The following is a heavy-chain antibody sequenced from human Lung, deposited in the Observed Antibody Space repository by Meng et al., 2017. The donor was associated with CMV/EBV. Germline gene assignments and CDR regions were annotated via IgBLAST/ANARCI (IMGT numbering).Heavy chain of an antibody. Sequence: SETXSLXCTVSGVSISSSTYYWDWIRQPPGKGLEYIGSIYYSGSTYYNPSLKGRVTISVDASKNQFSLKLTSVTAADAAVYYCARSEPAESYCTNGVCSDYYYGMDVXGQGXTVTVSS. J-gene: IGHJ6*02. CDR2: IYYSGST. D-gene: IGHD2-8*01. V-gene: IGHV4-39*07. CDR3: ARSEPAESYCTNGVCSDYYYGMDV. CDR1: GVSISSSTYY.